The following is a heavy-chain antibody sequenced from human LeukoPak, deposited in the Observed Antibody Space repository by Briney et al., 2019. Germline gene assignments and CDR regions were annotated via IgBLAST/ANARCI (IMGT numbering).Heavy chain of an antibody. Sequence: PGGSLRLSCAASGFTFSSYAMSWIRQAPGKGLEWVSYISSSGSTIYYADSVKGRFTISRDNAKSSLYLQMNSLRAEDTAVYYCARRAQDYGGNSFAFDIWGQGTMVTVSS. J-gene: IGHJ3*02. V-gene: IGHV3-11*01. CDR2: ISSSGSTI. D-gene: IGHD4-23*01. CDR1: GFTFSSYA. CDR3: ARRAQDYGGNSFAFDI.